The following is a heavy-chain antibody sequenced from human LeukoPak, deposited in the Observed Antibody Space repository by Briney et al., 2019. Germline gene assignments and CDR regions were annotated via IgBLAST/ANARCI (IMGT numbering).Heavy chain of an antibody. J-gene: IGHJ6*03. CDR3: AKGADYYYMDV. V-gene: IGHV3-30*02. Sequence: GGSLRLSCVASGFTFSTSGIHWVRQSPGKGLDWVAFIRNDGNKKNYAESVKGRFTISRDNSKNTLYLQMDSLSAEDTAVYYCAKGADYYYMDVWGKGTTVTVSS. CDR2: IRNDGNKK. CDR1: GFTFSTSG.